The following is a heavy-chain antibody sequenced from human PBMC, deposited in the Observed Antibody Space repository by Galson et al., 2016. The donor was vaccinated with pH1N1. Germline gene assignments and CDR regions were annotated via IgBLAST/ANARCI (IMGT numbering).Heavy chain of an antibody. CDR1: GFAFSNSG. J-gene: IGHJ4*02. Sequence: SLRLSCAASGFAFSNSGMHWVRQAPGKGLEWVALIWYDGSNKYYADSVKGRFTISRDKSKNTLYLQMNSLRAEDTAVYYCARGDYGDYVGEFDYWGQGTLVTVSS. V-gene: IGHV3-33*01. CDR3: ARGDYGDYVGEFDY. D-gene: IGHD4-17*01. CDR2: IWYDGSNK.